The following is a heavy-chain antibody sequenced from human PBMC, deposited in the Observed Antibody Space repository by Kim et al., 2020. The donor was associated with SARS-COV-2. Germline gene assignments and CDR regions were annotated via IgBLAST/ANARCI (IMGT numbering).Heavy chain of an antibody. Sequence: VELVKGRFTIPKDNAKNSLYLQMNSLRAEDTAVYYCAREFGTGWSSVFDIWGQGTMVTVSS. J-gene: IGHJ3*02. D-gene: IGHD3-9*01. CDR3: AREFGTGWSSVFDI. V-gene: IGHV3-7*01.